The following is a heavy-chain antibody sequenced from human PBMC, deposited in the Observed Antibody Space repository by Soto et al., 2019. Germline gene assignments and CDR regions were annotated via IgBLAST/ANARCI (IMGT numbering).Heavy chain of an antibody. J-gene: IGHJ5*02. CDR2: IYYSGST. Sequence: PSETLSLTCTVSGGSVSSGSYNWSWIRQPPGKGLEWIGYIYYSGSTNYNPSLKSRVTISVDTSNNQFSLKLSSVTAADTAVYYCAREVGSSTWHNCFDPWGQGTLVTVS. CDR3: AREVGSSTWHNCFDP. D-gene: IGHD6-13*01. V-gene: IGHV4-61*01. CDR1: GGSVSSGSYN.